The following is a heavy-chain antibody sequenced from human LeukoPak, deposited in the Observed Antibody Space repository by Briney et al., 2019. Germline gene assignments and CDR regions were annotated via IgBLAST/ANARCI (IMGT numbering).Heavy chain of an antibody. J-gene: IGHJ4*02. CDR2: TNAGDDNT. D-gene: IGHD2-8*02. V-gene: IGHV1-3*02. CDR3: VRSVEGYCTADKCLEYYFDH. CDR1: GYTFTSYY. Sequence: ASVKVSCKASGYTFTSYYMHWVRQAPGQGLEWVGWTNAGDDNTKYSRDLQGRVAITRDTSASTVYMELSSLRSEDMAVYYCVRSVEGYCTADKCLEYYFDHWGQGTLVTVSS.